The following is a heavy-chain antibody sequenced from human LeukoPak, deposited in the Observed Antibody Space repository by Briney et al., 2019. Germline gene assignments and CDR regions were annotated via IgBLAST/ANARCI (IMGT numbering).Heavy chain of an antibody. V-gene: IGHV4-59*01. J-gene: IGHJ6*03. CDR3: ARMAYYDFWSGYSDYYMDV. CDR2: ISYSGST. CDR1: GGSITSYY. Sequence: SETLSLTCTVSGGSITSYYWSCIRQPPGKGLEWIGYISYSGSTDYNPSLKSRLTISVDTSRNQFSLKLSSVTAADTAVYYCARMAYYDFWSGYSDYYMDVWGKGTTVTVSS. D-gene: IGHD3-3*01.